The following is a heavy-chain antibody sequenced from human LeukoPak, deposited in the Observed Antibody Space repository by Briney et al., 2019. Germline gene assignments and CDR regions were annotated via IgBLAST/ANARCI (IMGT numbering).Heavy chain of an antibody. CDR2: IYYSGST. CDR3: ARHRKEGVYDSSGYDY. CDR1: GGSISSSSYY. J-gene: IGHJ4*02. D-gene: IGHD3-22*01. V-gene: IGHV4-39*01. Sequence: PSETLSLTCTVSGGSISSSSYYWGWIRQPPGKGLEWIGSIYYSGSTYYNPSLKSRVTISVDTSKNQFSLKLSSVTAADTAVYYCARHRKEGVYDSSGYDYWGQGTLVTVSS.